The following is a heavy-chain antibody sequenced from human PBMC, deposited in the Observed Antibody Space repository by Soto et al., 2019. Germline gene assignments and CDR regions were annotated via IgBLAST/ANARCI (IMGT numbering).Heavy chain of an antibody. CDR2: IYYSGST. V-gene: IGHV4-31*03. J-gene: IGHJ3*02. D-gene: IGHD3-16*01. Sequence: SETLSLTCTVSGGSISSGGYYWSRIRQHPGKGLEWIGYIYYSGSTYYNPSLKSRVTISVDTSKNQFSLKLSSVTAADTAVYYCATTKTLVPDAFDIWGQGTMVTVSS. CDR3: ATTKTLVPDAFDI. CDR1: GGSISSGGYY.